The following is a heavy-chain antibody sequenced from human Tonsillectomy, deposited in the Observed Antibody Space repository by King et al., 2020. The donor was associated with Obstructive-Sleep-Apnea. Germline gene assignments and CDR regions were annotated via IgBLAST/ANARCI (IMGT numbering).Heavy chain of an antibody. V-gene: IGHV3-13*04. CDR3: ARGSSRYCSSTSCAQNDY. CDR1: GFTFSSYD. D-gene: IGHD2-2*01. Sequence: VQLVESGGGLVQPGGSLRLSCAASGFTFSSYDMHWVRQATGKGLEWFSAIGTAGDTYYPGCVKGRFTISRENAKNSLYLQMNSLRAGDKAVYYCARGSSRYCSSTSCAQNDYWGQGTLVTVSS. J-gene: IGHJ4*02. CDR2: IGTAGDT.